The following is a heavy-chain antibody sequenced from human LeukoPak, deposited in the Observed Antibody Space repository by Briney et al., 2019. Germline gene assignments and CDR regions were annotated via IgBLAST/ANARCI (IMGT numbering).Heavy chain of an antibody. D-gene: IGHD5-18*01. Sequence: GGSLRLSCSASGFTFSSYGIRWVRQAPGQGLEWVAFTRYDGSNEYYSDSVKGRFTISRDNSRNTVYLQINSLRADDTAVYYCAKDSTWIQLEGYFDYWGQGTLVTVSS. V-gene: IGHV3-30*02. J-gene: IGHJ4*02. CDR1: GFTFSSYG. CDR2: TRYDGSNE. CDR3: AKDSTWIQLEGYFDY.